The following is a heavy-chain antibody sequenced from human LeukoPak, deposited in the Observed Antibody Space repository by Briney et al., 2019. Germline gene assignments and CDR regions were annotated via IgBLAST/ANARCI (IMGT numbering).Heavy chain of an antibody. Sequence: ASVKVSCKASGYTFTSYDINWVRQATGQGLEWMGWMNPNSGNTAYAQKFQGRVTMTRNTSISTAYMELSSLRSEDTAVYYCARTGGSTTTVTTSDYWGQGTLVTVSS. V-gene: IGHV1-8*01. CDR3: ARTGGSTTTVTTSDY. J-gene: IGHJ4*02. CDR1: GYTFTSYD. CDR2: MNPNSGNT. D-gene: IGHD4-17*01.